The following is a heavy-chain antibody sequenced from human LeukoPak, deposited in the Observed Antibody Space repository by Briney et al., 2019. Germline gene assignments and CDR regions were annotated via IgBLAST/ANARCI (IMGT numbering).Heavy chain of an antibody. CDR1: GGSISSYY. Sequence: SETLSLTCTVSGGSISSYYWSWIRQPPGKGLEWIGYIYYSGSTNYNPSLKSRVTISVDTSKNQFSLKLSSVTAADTAVYYCARTAVLWFGESTTFDPWGQGTLVTVSS. J-gene: IGHJ5*02. V-gene: IGHV4-59*08. CDR3: ARTAVLWFGESTTFDP. D-gene: IGHD3-10*01. CDR2: IYYSGST.